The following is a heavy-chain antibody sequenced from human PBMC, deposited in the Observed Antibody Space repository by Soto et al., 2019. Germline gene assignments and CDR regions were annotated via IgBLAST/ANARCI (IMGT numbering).Heavy chain of an antibody. CDR2: ISGYNGNT. Sequence: QVQLVQSGAEVKKPGASVTVSCKTSGYTFSNYGINWVRQAPGQGLEWMGWISGYNGNTNYAQTVRGRVNMTTDTSTGTVYMELRSLKSADTAIYYCSRFIMVGGWFDPNYYHGMDVWGQGTTVTVSS. CDR3: SRFIMVGGWFDPNYYHGMDV. V-gene: IGHV1-18*01. CDR1: GYTFSNYG. J-gene: IGHJ6*02. D-gene: IGHD6-19*01.